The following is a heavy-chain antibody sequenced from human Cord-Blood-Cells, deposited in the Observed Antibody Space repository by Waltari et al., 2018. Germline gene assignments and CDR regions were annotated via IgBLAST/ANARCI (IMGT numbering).Heavy chain of an antibody. J-gene: IGHJ4*02. CDR1: GYTFTSND. D-gene: IGHD2-2*01. V-gene: IGHV1-3*01. Sequence: QVPLVQSGAEVKRPGASVKGSCKASGYTFTSNDMHWVRPAPGKRVEWMGWINAGNGNTKYSQKFQGRVTITRDTSASTAYMELSSLRSEDTAVYYCARGIVVVPAAMSDWGQGTLVTVSS. CDR2: INAGNGNT. CDR3: ARGIVVVPAAMSD.